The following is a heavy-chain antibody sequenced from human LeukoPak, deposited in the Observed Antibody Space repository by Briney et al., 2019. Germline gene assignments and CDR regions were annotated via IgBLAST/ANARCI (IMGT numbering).Heavy chain of an antibody. CDR3: ARDFSTVTTDYYYGMDV. D-gene: IGHD4-17*01. J-gene: IGHJ6*02. CDR2: INPSGGST. V-gene: IGHV1-46*01. Sequence: PGRSLRLSCAASGFTFTSYYMHWVRQAPGQGLEWMGIINPSGGSTSYAQKFQGRVTMTRDTSTSTVYMELSSLRSEDTAVYYCARDFSTVTTDYYYGMDVWGQGTTVTVSS. CDR1: GFTFTSYY.